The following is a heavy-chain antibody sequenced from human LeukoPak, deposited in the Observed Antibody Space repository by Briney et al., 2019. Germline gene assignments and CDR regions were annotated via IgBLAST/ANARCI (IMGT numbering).Heavy chain of an antibody. CDR2: IYYSGST. CDR3: ARSAGITGTRAWFDP. CDR1: GVSISSYY. D-gene: IGHD1-20*01. J-gene: IGHJ5*02. V-gene: IGHV4-59*08. Sequence: KPSETLSLTCTVSGVSISSYYWSWIRQPPGKELEWIGYIYYSGSTNYNPSLKSRVTISVGTSKNQFSLKLSSVTAADTAVYYCARSAGITGTRAWFDPWGQGTLVTVSS.